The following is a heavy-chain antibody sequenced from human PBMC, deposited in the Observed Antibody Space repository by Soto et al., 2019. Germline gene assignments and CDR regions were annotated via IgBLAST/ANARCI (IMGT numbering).Heavy chain of an antibody. V-gene: IGHV4-39*01. CDR1: GFTFSSYSMN. CDR3: ARQGATVTTYYWFDP. J-gene: IGHJ5*02. D-gene: IGHD4-17*01. CDR2: IYYSGST. Sequence: GSLRLSCAASGFTFSSYSMNWVRQAPGKGLEWIGSIYYSGSTYYNPSLKSRVTISVDTSKNQFSLKLSSVTAADTAVYYCARQGATVTTYYWFDPWGQGTLVTVS.